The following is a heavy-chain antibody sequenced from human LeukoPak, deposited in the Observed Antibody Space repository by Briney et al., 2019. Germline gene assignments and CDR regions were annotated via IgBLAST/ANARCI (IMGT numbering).Heavy chain of an antibody. V-gene: IGHV1-8*01. Sequence: ASVKVSCKASGYTFTSYDINWVRQATGQGLEWMGWMNPNSGNTGYAQKFQGRVTMTRNTSISTAYMELSSLRSEDTAVYYCARGGYYYGSGSPIYYHYYMDVWGKGTTVTVSS. J-gene: IGHJ6*03. CDR2: MNPNSGNT. CDR1: GYTFTSYD. CDR3: ARGGYYYGSGSPIYYHYYMDV. D-gene: IGHD3-10*01.